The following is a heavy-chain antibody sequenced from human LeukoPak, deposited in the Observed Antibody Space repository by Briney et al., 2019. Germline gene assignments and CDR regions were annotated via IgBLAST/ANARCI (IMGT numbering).Heavy chain of an antibody. CDR2: IYYSGST. Sequence: PSQTLSLTCTVSGGSISSGGYYWSWIRQHPGKGLEWIGYIYYSGSTYYNPPLKSRVTISVDTSKNQFSLKLSSVTAADTAVYYCARASDFWSGHNWFDPWGQGTLVTVSS. CDR3: ARASDFWSGHNWFDP. D-gene: IGHD3-3*01. CDR1: GGSISSGGYY. V-gene: IGHV4-31*03. J-gene: IGHJ5*02.